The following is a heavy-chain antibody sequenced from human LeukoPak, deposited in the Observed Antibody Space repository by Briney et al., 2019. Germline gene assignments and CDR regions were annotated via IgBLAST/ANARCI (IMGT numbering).Heavy chain of an antibody. V-gene: IGHV1-46*01. Sequence: ASVKVSCKASGYTFTSYYMHWVRQAPGQWLEWMGVINPSDGSTSYAQKFQGRVAMTRDTSTSTVYMELSSLRSEDTAVYYCARDPCGDYYDSSGSCAFDFWGQGTMVTVSS. J-gene: IGHJ3*01. CDR3: ARDPCGDYYDSSGSCAFDF. CDR1: GYTFTSYY. CDR2: INPSDGST. D-gene: IGHD3-22*01.